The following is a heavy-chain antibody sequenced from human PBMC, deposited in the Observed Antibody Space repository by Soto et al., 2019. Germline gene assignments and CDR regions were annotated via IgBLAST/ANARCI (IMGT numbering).Heavy chain of an antibody. Sequence: QVQLVESGGGVVQPGRSLRLSYAASGFTFSSYGMHWVRQAPGKGLEWVAVISYDGSNKYYADSVKGRFTISRDNSKNTLYLQMNSLRAEDTAVYYCAKDLRLGELSPIDYWGQGTLVTVSS. CDR1: GFTFSSYG. D-gene: IGHD3-16*02. CDR3: AKDLRLGELSPIDY. V-gene: IGHV3-30*18. CDR2: ISYDGSNK. J-gene: IGHJ4*02.